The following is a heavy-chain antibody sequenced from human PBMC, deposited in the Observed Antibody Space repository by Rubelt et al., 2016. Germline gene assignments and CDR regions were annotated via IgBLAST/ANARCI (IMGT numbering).Heavy chain of an antibody. CDR3: ASLGQLLRVVPTDDAFDI. J-gene: IGHJ3*02. D-gene: IGHD2-8*02. Sequence: QVQLQQWGAGLLKPSETLSLTCAVYGGSFSGYYWSWIRQPPGKGLEWIGEINHSGSTNYNPSLKSRFSISVDTSKNQFSLKLSSVTAADTAVYYCASLGQLLRVVPTDDAFDIWGQGTMVTVSS. CDR2: INHSGST. CDR1: GGSFSGYY. V-gene: IGHV4-34*01.